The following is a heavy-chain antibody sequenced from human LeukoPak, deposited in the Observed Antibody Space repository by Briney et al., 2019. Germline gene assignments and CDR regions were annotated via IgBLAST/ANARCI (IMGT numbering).Heavy chain of an antibody. CDR1: GGSISSGGYS. CDR3: ARVVTTMDGAFDI. J-gene: IGHJ3*02. D-gene: IGHD3-16*02. Sequence: SQTLSLTCAVSGGSISSGGYSWSWIRQPPGKGLEWIGYIYHSGSTYYNPSLKSRVTISVDRSKNQFSLKLSSVTAADTAVYYCARVVTTMDGAFDIWGQGTMVTVSS. V-gene: IGHV4-30-2*01. CDR2: IYHSGST.